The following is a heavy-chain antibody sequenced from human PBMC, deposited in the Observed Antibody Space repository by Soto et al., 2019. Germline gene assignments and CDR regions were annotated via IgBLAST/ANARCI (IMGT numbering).Heavy chain of an antibody. CDR2: ISYDGNNK. D-gene: IGHD6-19*01. V-gene: IGHV3-30-3*01. J-gene: IGHJ4*02. CDR3: AREKPSQWLSHFEH. CDR1: GYTFTSSA. Sequence: GWSLRLSCAASGYTFTSSAIHLVRQAPGKGLEWVALISYDGNNKDYADSVRGRFSISRDNSKKTVYLQMNSLRPEDTAVFFCAREKPSQWLSHFEHWGTGTQVTVSS.